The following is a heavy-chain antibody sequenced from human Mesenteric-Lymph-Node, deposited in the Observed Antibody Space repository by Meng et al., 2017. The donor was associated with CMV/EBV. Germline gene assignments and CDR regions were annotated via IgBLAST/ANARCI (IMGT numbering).Heavy chain of an antibody. J-gene: IGHJ4*02. CDR1: GYAFMTYD. D-gene: IGHD5-18*01. V-gene: IGHV1-8*03. CDR2: VSPNSDNA. Sequence: CKTSGYAFMTYDIHWVRQAPGQGLEWMGWVSPNSDNADYAQRFQGRVTFSRNSAISTAYMEVSSLTYEDTAVYYCARLSSYSSAYDYWGQGTLVTVSS. CDR3: ARLSSYSSAYDY.